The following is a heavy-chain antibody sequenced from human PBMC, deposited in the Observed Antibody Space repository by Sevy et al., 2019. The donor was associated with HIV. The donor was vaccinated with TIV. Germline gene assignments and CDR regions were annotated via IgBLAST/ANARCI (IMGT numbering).Heavy chain of an antibody. CDR2: IWYDGSYE. V-gene: IGHV3-33*06. Sequence: GGSLRLSCAASGFTFSNYGMHWVRQAPGKGLEWVAVIWYDGSYEYYADSVKGRFTISRDNAKSTLYLQMNRLRAEDTAVYYCAKTFAIFGVLMSPDFDPWGQGTQVTVSS. CDR3: AKTFAIFGVLMSPDFDP. J-gene: IGHJ5*02. D-gene: IGHD3-3*01. CDR1: GFTFSNYG.